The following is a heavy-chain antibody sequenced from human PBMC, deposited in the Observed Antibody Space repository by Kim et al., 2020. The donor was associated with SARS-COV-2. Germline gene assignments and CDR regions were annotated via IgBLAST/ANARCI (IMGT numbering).Heavy chain of an antibody. CDR2: GSLK. V-gene: IGHV3-7*04. Sequence: GSLKDYVDSVKGRFTISRDNAKNSLSLLMNSLRPDDTAVYFCARGWMPDYWGQGTLVTVSS. J-gene: IGHJ4*02. CDR3: ARGWMPDY. D-gene: IGHD5-12*01.